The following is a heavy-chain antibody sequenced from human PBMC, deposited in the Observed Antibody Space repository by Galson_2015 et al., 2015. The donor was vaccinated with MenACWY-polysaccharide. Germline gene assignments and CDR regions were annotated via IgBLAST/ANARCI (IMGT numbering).Heavy chain of an antibody. D-gene: IGHD3-3*01. J-gene: IGHJ5*02. V-gene: IGHV3-23*01. Sequence: SLRLSFAASGFTFTSYAMSWVCQAPGKGLEWVSAIRSSGTNTYYADSVKGRFTISRDNSKNTLYLQMNSLRAEDTAVYYCAKDSTDFWSVAGRFDHWGQGTLVTVSS. CDR1: GFTFTSYA. CDR2: IRSSGTNT. CDR3: AKDSTDFWSVAGRFDH.